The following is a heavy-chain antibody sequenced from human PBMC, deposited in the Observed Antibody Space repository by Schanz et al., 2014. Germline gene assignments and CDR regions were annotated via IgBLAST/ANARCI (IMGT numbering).Heavy chain of an antibody. J-gene: IGHJ4*02. CDR2: ISPYNGNT. CDR3: TRDQAPYTTSSDVRYFDY. CDR1: GYTFTSYG. Sequence: QVQLVQSGAEVKKPGASAKVSCKASGYTFTSYGISWVRQAPGQGLEWMGWISPYNGNTNYAQKLQGRVTMTANTSTSTAYMDLWMLRSDVTAEDSCTRDQAPYTTSSDVRYFDYWGQGSLVTVSS. D-gene: IGHD6-6*01. V-gene: IGHV1-18*01.